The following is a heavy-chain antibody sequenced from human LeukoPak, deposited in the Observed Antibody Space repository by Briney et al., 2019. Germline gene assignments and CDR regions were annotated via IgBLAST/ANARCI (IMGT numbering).Heavy chain of an antibody. CDR3: ARNWPEFRSGGFDY. CDR2: ISAYNGNT. CDR1: GGTFSSYA. V-gene: IGHV1-18*01. J-gene: IGHJ4*02. Sequence: ASVKVSCKASGGTFSSYAISWVRQAPGQGLEWMGWISAYNGNTNYAQKLQGRVTMTTDTSTSTAYMELRSLRSDDTAVYYCARNWPEFRSGGFDYWGQGTLVTVSS. D-gene: IGHD1-26*01.